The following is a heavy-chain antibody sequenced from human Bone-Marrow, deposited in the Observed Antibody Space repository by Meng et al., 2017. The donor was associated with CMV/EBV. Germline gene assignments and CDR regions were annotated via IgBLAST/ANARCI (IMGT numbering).Heavy chain of an antibody. V-gene: IGHV1-3*01. J-gene: IGHJ4*02. D-gene: IGHD3-10*01. CDR2: INGGNGYT. CDR3: AARGVVTYSSALDY. Sequence: KAYGYSFVHHAVRWVRQAPGQRLEWMGWINGGNGYTKYSEKFQGRVTLITDTSAYTVYMELNSLVSEDTAIYYCAARGVVTYSSALDYWGQGTLVTVSS. CDR1: GYSFVHHA.